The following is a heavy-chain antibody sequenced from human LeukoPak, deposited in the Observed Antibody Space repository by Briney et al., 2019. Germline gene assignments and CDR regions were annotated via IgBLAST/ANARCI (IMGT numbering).Heavy chain of an antibody. Sequence: TLSLTCTVSGGSISSGDYYWSWIRQPPGKGLEWIGYIYYSGSTYYNPSLKSRVTISVETSKNQFSLKLSSVTAADTAVYYCARTQNYCGGDCYLFDYWGQGTLVTVSS. D-gene: IGHD2-21*01. CDR1: GGSISSGDYY. CDR3: ARTQNYCGGDCYLFDY. CDR2: IYYSGST. J-gene: IGHJ4*02. V-gene: IGHV4-30-4*08.